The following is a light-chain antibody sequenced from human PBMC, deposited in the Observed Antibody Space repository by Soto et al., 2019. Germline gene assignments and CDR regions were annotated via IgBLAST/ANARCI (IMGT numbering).Light chain of an antibody. CDR1: QSVSGNY. V-gene: IGKV3-20*01. J-gene: IGKJ2*01. CDR2: AVS. CDR3: QQYGCSPGT. Sequence: DIVLTQSPGTLSLSPGERATLSCRASQSVSGNYFAWYQQKPGQAPRLLIYAVSGRATGIPDRFSGSGSGTDFTLTISRLEPEDFAVYYCQQYGCSPGTFGQGTKLEIK.